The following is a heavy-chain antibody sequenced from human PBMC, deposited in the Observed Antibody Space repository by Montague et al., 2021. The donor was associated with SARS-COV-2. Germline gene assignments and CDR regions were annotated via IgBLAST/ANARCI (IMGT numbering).Heavy chain of an antibody. CDR3: ARAQNTCFIANCVNYFEV. V-gene: IGHV4-59*01. CDR1: GGSISSYY. D-gene: IGHD1-1*01. Sequence: SETLSLTCEVSGGSISSYYWSWIRQSPGKGLERIGYVHYTGSTKYNPSPKTRVTLSLDTPKKHCPLKLKSVTAADSAVYYCARAQNTCFIANCVNYFEVWGLGALVTVSS. J-gene: IGHJ4*02. CDR2: VHYTGST.